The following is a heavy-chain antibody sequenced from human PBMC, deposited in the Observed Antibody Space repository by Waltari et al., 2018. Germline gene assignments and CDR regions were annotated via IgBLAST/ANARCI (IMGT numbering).Heavy chain of an antibody. CDR3: ARDHIAAAGSYYFDY. Sequence: EVQLVESGGGLVQPGGSLRLSCAASGFTFSSYWMSWVRQAPGKGLEWVVNIKQDGCEKYYVDSVKGRFTISRDNAKNSLYLQMNSLRAEDTAVYYCARDHIAAAGSYYFDYWGQGTLVTVSS. D-gene: IGHD6-13*01. CDR1: GFTFSSYW. CDR2: IKQDGCEK. J-gene: IGHJ4*02. V-gene: IGHV3-7*01.